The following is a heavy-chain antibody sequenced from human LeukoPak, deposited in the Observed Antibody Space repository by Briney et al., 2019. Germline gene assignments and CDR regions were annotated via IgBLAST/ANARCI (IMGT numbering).Heavy chain of an antibody. CDR1: GFTVSSYY. V-gene: IGHV3-66*01. CDR2: IYSGGST. J-gene: IGHJ6*02. Sequence: GXSLXLSCAASGFTVSSYYMTWVRQAPGKGLEWVSVIYSGGSTYYSDSVKGRVAISRDNSNNTVFLQMNIVRAEDTAVYYCARSYSNHLFGMDVWGQGTTVTVSS. D-gene: IGHD4-11*01. CDR3: ARSYSNHLFGMDV.